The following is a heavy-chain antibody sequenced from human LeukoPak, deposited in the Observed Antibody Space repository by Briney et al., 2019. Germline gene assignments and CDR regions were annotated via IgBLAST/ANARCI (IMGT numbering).Heavy chain of an antibody. V-gene: IGHV3-74*01. CDR2: INSDGSST. Sequence: GGSLRLSCAASGFTFSSYWMHWVRQAPGEGLVWVSRINSDGSSTSYADSVKGRFTISRDNAKNTLYLQMNSLRAEDTAVYYCARNVLPGYFDYWGQGTLVTVSS. J-gene: IGHJ4*02. CDR3: ARNVLPGYFDY. D-gene: IGHD2-15*01. CDR1: GFTFSSYW.